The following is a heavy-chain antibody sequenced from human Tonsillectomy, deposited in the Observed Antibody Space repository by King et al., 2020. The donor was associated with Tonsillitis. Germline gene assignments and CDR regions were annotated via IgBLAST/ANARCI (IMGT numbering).Heavy chain of an antibody. D-gene: IGHD5-24*01. CDR1: ESAFSTYN. V-gene: IGHV3-48*02. CDR3: ATEHGGDLRAALRVY. CDR2: ISNISSHT. J-gene: IGHJ4*02. Sequence: VQLVESGGGLVQPGGSLRLSCVASESAFSTYNMNWVRQAPGKGLEWISYISNISSHTYYAESVRGRFTISRDNAKNSLYLQMNSLRDDDTAVYYCATEHGGDLRAALRVYWGQGTRLSVSS.